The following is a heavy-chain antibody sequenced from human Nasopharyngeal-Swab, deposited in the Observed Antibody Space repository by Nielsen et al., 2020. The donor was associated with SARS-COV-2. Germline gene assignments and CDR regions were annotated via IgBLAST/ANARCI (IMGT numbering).Heavy chain of an antibody. D-gene: IGHD6-13*01. CDR3: VKDISGSWGFDF. Sequence: GESLKISCSASGFTFSNYAMHWVRQAPGQGLEYVSAISSIGVASYYADSVKGRFTISRDNSKSTLYLQMSSLRAEDTAIYYCVKDISGSWGFDFWGQGTLVTVSS. CDR2: ISSIGVAS. J-gene: IGHJ4*02. V-gene: IGHV3-64D*06. CDR1: GFTFSNYA.